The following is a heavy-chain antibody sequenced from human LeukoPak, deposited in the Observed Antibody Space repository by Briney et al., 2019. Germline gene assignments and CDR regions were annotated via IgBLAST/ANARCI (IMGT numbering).Heavy chain of an antibody. CDR3: AIATYQYGPGSPQNY. J-gene: IGHJ4*02. D-gene: IGHD3-10*01. CDR1: GGSFSGYY. V-gene: IGHV4-34*01. CDR2: INHSGST. Sequence: SETLSLTCAVYGGSFSGYYWSWIRQPPGKGLEWIGEINHSGSTNYNPSLKSRVTISVDTSKNQFSLKLSSVTAADTAVYYCAIATYQYGPGSPQNYWGQGTLATVSS.